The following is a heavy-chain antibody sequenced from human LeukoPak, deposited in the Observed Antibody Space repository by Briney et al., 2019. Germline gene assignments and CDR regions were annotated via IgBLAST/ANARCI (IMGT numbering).Heavy chain of an antibody. J-gene: IGHJ6*03. CDR1: GLTFSNNA. CDR3: AKGDYGYYYYMDV. D-gene: IGHD4-17*01. V-gene: IGHV3-23*01. Sequence: GGSLRVSCAASGLTFSNNAMKWVRQAPGKGLEWVSTISGPGGSTYYGDSVKGRFTTSRDNSKNTVYLQMNSLRADDTAIYYCAKGDYGYYYYMDVWGKGTTVTVSS. CDR2: ISGPGGST.